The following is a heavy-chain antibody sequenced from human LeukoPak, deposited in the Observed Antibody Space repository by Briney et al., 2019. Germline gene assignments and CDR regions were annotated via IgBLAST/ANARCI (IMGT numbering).Heavy chain of an antibody. V-gene: IGHV3-23*01. CDR3: ARGGQDSGYDSVLSFYMDV. D-gene: IGHD5-12*01. Sequence: GGSLRLSCAASGFTLSSYAMSWVRQGPGKGLEWVSAISVSGNTYHADSVKGRFTISRDNAKNSLYLQMNSLRAEDTAVYYCARGGQDSGYDSVLSFYMDVWGKGTTVTISS. CDR2: ISVSGNT. J-gene: IGHJ6*03. CDR1: GFTLSSYA.